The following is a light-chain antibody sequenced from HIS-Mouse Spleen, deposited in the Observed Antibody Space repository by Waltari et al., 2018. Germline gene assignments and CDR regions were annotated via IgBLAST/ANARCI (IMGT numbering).Light chain of an antibody. Sequence: DIQMTQSPSTLSASVGDRVTITCRASQSISSWLAWYQQKPGKAPKVLIYRASSLEGGVPSRFSGSGSGTEFTLTISSLQPDDFATYYCQQYNSYIFTFGPGTKVDIK. J-gene: IGKJ3*01. CDR2: RAS. CDR3: QQYNSYIFT. CDR1: QSISSW. V-gene: IGKV1-5*03.